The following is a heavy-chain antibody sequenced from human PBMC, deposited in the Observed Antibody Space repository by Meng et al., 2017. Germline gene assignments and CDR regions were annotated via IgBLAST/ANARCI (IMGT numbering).Heavy chain of an antibody. CDR2: ISWNSGSI. J-gene: IGHJ4*02. D-gene: IGHD2-2*01. CDR1: GFSFDDYA. CDR3: AKADRALVNPSTIDY. Sequence: SLKISCAASGFSFDDYAMHWVRQAPGKGLEWVSGISWNSGSIGYADSVKGRFTISRDNAKNSLYLQMKRLRAEDMALYYCAKADRALVNPSTIDYWGQGTLVTVSS. V-gene: IGHV3-9*03.